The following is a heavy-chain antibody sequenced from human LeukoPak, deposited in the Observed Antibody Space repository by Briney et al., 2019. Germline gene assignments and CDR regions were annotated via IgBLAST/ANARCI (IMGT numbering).Heavy chain of an antibody. V-gene: IGHV3-9*03. J-gene: IGHJ3*02. CDR3: AGRSGDRAFDI. CDR2: ISWNSGDL. CDR1: GFTFENSA. Sequence: GGSLRLSCAASGFTFENSAMHWVRQAPGKGLEWVSGISWNSGDLIYADSVKGRFTISRDNAKNSLYLPMNSLRLEDLALYYCAGRSGDRAFDIWGQGTMVTVSS. D-gene: IGHD3-10*01.